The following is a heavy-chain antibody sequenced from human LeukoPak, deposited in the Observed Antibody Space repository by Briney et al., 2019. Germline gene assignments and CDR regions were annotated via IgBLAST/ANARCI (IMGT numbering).Heavy chain of an antibody. D-gene: IGHD1-26*01. CDR3: AREGIVGATKGAFDI. CDR1: GGTFSSYA. J-gene: IGHJ3*02. V-gene: IGHV1-69*05. CDR2: IIPIFGTA. Sequence: SVKVSCKASGGTFSSYAISWVRQAPGQGLEWMGGIIPIFGTANYAQKFQGRVTITTDESTNTAYMELSSLRSEDTAVYYCAREGIVGATKGAFDIWGQGTMVTVSS.